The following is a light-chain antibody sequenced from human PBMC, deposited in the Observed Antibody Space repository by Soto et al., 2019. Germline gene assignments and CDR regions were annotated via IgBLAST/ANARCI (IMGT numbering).Light chain of an antibody. CDR3: QKSYSTPIT. CDR1: ESISNW. Sequence: DIQMTQSPSTLSPSVRHRLIISCQASESISNWLAWYQQKTGKAPNILIYKESSLKSGVPLRLSGSGSGTELNLTINRLQPDDFATYYCQKSYSTPITCGQGTRLEIK. V-gene: IGKV1-5*03. J-gene: IGKJ5*01. CDR2: KES.